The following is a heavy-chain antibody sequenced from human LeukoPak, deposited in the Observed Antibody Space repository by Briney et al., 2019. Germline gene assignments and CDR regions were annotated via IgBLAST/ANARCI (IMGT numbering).Heavy chain of an antibody. CDR1: GYTLTELS. CDR2: FDPEDGET. D-gene: IGHD6-19*01. CDR3: ATPGGWYRMYYFDY. V-gene: IGHV1-24*01. J-gene: IGHJ4*02. Sequence: ASVKVSCKVSGYTLTELSMHSVRQAPGKGLEWMGGFDPEDGETIYAQKFQGRVTMTEGTSTDTAYMELSSLRSEDTAVYYCATPGGWYRMYYFDYWGQGTLVTVSS.